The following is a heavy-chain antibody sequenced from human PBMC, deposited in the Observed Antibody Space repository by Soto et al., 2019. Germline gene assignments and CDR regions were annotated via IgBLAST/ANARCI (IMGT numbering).Heavy chain of an antibody. D-gene: IGHD6-13*01. Sequence: SETLSLTCTVSGGSMIAYYWNWMRQPPGKGLQWIGYTYYSGSTTYNPSLKSRVTISVDSSKNQFSLKLDSVTPADTAVYYCARVRGTAGKRYFDYWGPGTLVTSPQ. CDR3: ARVRGTAGKRYFDY. V-gene: IGHV4-59*01. J-gene: IGHJ4*02. CDR2: TYYSGST. CDR1: GGSMIAYY.